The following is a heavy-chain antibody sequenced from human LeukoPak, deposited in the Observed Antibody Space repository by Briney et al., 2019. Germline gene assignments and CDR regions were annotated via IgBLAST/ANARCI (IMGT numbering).Heavy chain of an antibody. CDR3: TRDSNGTWFEFPRL. Sequence: GGSLSLSCSVSGFIFSNYWMTWVRQAPGKGLEWVANIRQDGSEKYYVDSVKGRFTISRDSAKNSLYLQMNSLRADDTAVYYCTRDSNGTWFEFPRLWGQGTMVVVSS. V-gene: IGHV3-7*01. CDR2: IRQDGSEK. D-gene: IGHD3-10*01. CDR1: GFIFSNYW. J-gene: IGHJ3*01.